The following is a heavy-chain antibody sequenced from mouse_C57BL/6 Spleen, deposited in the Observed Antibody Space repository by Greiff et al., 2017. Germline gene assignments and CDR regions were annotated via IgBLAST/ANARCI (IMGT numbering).Heavy chain of an antibody. Sequence: VQLQQSGAELVRPGASVKLSCTASGFNIKDDYMHWVKQRPEQGLEWIGWIDPENGDTEYASKFQGTATITADTSSNTAYLQLSSLTSEDTAVYYCTTGGTTVVDYFDYWGQGTTLTVSS. CDR3: TTGGTTVVDYFDY. D-gene: IGHD1-1*01. J-gene: IGHJ2*01. CDR1: GFNIKDDY. CDR2: IDPENGDT. V-gene: IGHV14-4*01.